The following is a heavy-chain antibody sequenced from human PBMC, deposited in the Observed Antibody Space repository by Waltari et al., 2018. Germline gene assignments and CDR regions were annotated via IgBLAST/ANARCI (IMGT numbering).Heavy chain of an antibody. D-gene: IGHD6-19*01. Sequence: EVQLVESGGGLVKPGGSLRLSCAASGFTFSSYSMNWVRQAPGKGLEWVSSSSSSSSYIYDADSVKGRVTISRDNAKNSLYLQRNSLRAEDTAVYYCARGGRVADFFDYWGQGTLVTVSS. CDR3: ARGGRVADFFDY. J-gene: IGHJ4*02. CDR1: GFTFSSYS. CDR2: SSSSSSYI. V-gene: IGHV3-21*01.